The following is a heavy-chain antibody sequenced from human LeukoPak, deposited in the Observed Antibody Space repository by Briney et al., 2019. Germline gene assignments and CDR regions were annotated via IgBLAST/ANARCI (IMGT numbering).Heavy chain of an antibody. CDR3: AKLVVPAALYYMDV. J-gene: IGHJ6*03. Sequence: GGSLRLSCAASGFTFDTYALSWVRQAPGKGLQWVSTIGDSGDRTFYADSVQGRFTISRDNSKNTLYLQMNSLRAEDTAVYYCAKLVVPAALYYMDVWGKGTTVTVSS. V-gene: IGHV3-23*01. CDR2: IGDSGDRT. D-gene: IGHD2-2*01. CDR1: GFTFDTYA.